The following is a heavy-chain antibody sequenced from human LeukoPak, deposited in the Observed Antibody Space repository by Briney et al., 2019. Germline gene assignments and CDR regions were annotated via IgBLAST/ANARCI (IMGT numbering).Heavy chain of an antibody. Sequence: ASVKVSCKTSGYPFTKWEINWVRQAAGQGLEWQGWVHPDNGNTYYAQRFRGRVTMSRDTSTTTAYMESSGLRSNDTAVYFCATGPRNDPWGQGTLVTVSS. V-gene: IGHV1-8*01. CDR2: VHPDNGNT. CDR1: GYPFTKWE. D-gene: IGHD1-14*01. CDR3: ATGPRNDP. J-gene: IGHJ5*02.